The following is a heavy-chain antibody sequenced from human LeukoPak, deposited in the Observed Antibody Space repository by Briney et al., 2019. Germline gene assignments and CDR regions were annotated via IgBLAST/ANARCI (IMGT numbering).Heavy chain of an antibody. CDR2: IYYSGTT. CDR3: ARDVPLVNAFDI. CDR1: GGSISSYY. V-gene: IGHV4-59*12. D-gene: IGHD2-21*01. Sequence: PSETLSLTCTVSGGSISSYYWSWIRQPPGKGLEWIGYIYYSGTTYYNPSLKSRVTISVDTSKNQFSLKLSSVTAADTAVYYCARDVPLVNAFDIWGQGTMVTVSS. J-gene: IGHJ3*02.